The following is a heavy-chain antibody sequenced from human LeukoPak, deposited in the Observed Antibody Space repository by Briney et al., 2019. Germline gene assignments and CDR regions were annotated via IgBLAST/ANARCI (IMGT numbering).Heavy chain of an antibody. J-gene: IGHJ3*02. D-gene: IGHD2-2*01. V-gene: IGHV4-34*01. CDR1: GGSFSGYY. Sequence: SETLSLTCAVYGGSFSGYYWSWIRQPPGKGLEWIGEINHSGSTNYNPSLKSRVTISVDTSKNQFSLKLSSVTAADTAVYYCATAKPAALLYDAFDIWGQGTMVTVSS. CDR3: ATAKPAALLYDAFDI. CDR2: INHSGST.